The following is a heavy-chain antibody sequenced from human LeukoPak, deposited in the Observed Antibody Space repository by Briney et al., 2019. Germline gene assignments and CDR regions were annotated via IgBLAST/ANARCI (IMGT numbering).Heavy chain of an antibody. CDR1: GFTFSSYG. CDR2: ISYDGSNK. Sequence: PGGSLRLSCAASGFTFSSYGMHWVRQAPGKGLEWVAVISYDGSNKYYADSVKGRFTISRDNSKNTLYLQMNSLRAEDTAVYYCAKDALKDYYYYYYMDVWGKGTTVTISS. CDR3: AKDALKDYYYYYYMDV. V-gene: IGHV3-30*18. J-gene: IGHJ6*03.